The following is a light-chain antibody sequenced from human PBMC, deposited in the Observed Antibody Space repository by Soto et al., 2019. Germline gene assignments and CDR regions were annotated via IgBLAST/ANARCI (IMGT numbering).Light chain of an antibody. CDR1: QDITNY. CDR2: DAS. Sequence: DIQMTQSPSSLSASVGDRVTITCQASQDITNYLNWYQQKPGKAPKLLIYDASHLETGVPSRFSGSGSGTDFTFTIRSLQPDDFATYYCQQYDNLPLLTFGGGTRVEIK. V-gene: IGKV1-33*01. CDR3: QQYDNLPLLT. J-gene: IGKJ4*01.